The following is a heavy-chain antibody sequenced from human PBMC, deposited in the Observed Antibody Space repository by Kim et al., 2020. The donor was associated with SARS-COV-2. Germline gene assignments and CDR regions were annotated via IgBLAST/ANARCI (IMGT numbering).Heavy chain of an antibody. V-gene: IGHV3-33*01. CDR3: ARDYIVVVVAATVMNYYYGMDV. CDR2: IWYDGSNK. D-gene: IGHD2-15*01. Sequence: GGSMRLSCAASGFTFSSYGMHWVRQAPGKGLEWVAVIWYDGSNKYYADSVKGRFTISRDNSKNTLYLQMNSPRAEDTAVYYCARDYIVVVVAATVMNYYYGMDVWGQGTTVTVSS. J-gene: IGHJ6*02. CDR1: GFTFSSYG.